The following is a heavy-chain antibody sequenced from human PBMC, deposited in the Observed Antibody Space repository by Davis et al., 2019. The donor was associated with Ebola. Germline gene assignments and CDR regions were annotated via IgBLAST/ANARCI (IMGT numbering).Heavy chain of an antibody. CDR2: ISTYNGNT. CDR1: GYPFTNFG. V-gene: IGHV1-18*04. J-gene: IGHJ4*02. Sequence: ASVKVSCKASGYPFTNFGISWVRQAPGQGLEWMGWISTYNGNTKYVEKFQGRVTMTTDTSTNTAYMELRRLRSDDTAVYYCARHGRYSDTNGYPLQYPFDYWGQGALVTVSS. D-gene: IGHD3-22*01. CDR3: ARHGRYSDTNGYPLQYPFDY.